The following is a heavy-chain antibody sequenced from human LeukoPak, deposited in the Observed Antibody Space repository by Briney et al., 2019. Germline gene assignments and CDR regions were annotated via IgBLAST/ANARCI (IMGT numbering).Heavy chain of an antibody. J-gene: IGHJ4*02. CDR3: ARDGYSYGHVPYYFDY. Sequence: GGSLRLSCAASGFTFSSYGMNWVRQAPGKGLEWVSSISSSSSYIYYADSVKGRFTISRDNAKNSLYLQMNSLRAEDTAVYYCARDGYSYGHVPYYFDYWGQGTLVTVSS. CDR1: GFTFSSYG. D-gene: IGHD5-18*01. V-gene: IGHV3-21*01. CDR2: ISSSSSYI.